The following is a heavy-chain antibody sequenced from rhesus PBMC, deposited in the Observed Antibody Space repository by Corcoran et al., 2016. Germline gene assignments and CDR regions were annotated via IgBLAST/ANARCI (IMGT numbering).Heavy chain of an antibody. J-gene: IGHJ4*01. D-gene: IGHD2-33*01. V-gene: IGHV4-80*01. CDR2: FMGNCGGT. Sequence: QVQLLESGPGLVKPSETLSLTCTVSGASITHYWWTWIRQPPGAGLEWIGDFMGNCGGTPANPSLNSRVIISKDASKNQFSLKLNSVSAADTAVYFCARDFGAQCYNNGCSSYYFDFWGQGIAVTVSS. CDR3: ARDFGAQCYNNGCSSYYFDF. CDR1: GASITHYW.